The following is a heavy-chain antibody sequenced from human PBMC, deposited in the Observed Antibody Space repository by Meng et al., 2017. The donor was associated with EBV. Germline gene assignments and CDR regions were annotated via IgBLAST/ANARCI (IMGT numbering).Heavy chain of an antibody. CDR3: VRELVGGTFDY. D-gene: IGHD1/OR15-1a*01. V-gene: IGHV1-46*01. J-gene: IGHJ4*02. CDR1: GYTFPRYY. Sequence: QVERGRSGDQGNKAGASVHGSWRVSGYTFPRYYLHWVRQAPGQGLEWMGIIIPAGGNTNYAQKFRGRFTMTRDTSTSTVYMDLSILTSEDTAVYYCVRELVGGTFDYWGQGTLVTVSS. CDR2: IIPAGGNT.